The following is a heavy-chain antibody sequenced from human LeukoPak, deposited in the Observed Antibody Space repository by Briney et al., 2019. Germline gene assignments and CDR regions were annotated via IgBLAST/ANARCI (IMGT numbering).Heavy chain of an antibody. J-gene: IGHJ4*02. Sequence: SETLSLTCTVSGGSISSSSYYWGWIRQPPGKGLEWIGSIYYSGSTYYNPSLKSRVTISVDTSKNQFSLELSSVTAADTAVYYCARSFGGYADYYFDYWGQGTLVTVSS. D-gene: IGHD3-22*01. CDR1: GGSISSSSYY. CDR2: IYYSGST. CDR3: ARSFGGYADYYFDY. V-gene: IGHV4-39*07.